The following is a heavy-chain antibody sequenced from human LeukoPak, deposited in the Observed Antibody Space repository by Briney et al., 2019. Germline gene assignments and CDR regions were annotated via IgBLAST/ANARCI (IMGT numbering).Heavy chain of an antibody. J-gene: IGHJ6*03. V-gene: IGHV4-39*07. CDR2: IYYSGST. D-gene: IGHD2-2*01. Sequence: SETLSLTCTVSGGSISSSSYYWGWIRQPPGKGLEWIGSIYYSGSTYYNPSLKSRVTISVDTSKNQFSLKLSSVTAADTAVYYCARVAYGEYQLLGYYYYYMDVWGKGTTVTVSS. CDR1: GGSISSSSYY. CDR3: ARVAYGEYQLLGYYYYYMDV.